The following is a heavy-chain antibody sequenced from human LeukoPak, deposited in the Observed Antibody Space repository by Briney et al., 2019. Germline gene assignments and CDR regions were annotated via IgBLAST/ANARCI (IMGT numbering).Heavy chain of an antibody. V-gene: IGHV3-48*04. Sequence: PGGSLRLSCAASGFSFSSYSMNWARQSPGKGLEWDSYISSSSSTISYADSVKGRFTISRDNAKNSLYLQMNSLRAEDTAVYYCARERITMIVVLQRGAFDIWGQGTMVTVSS. CDR2: ISSSSSTI. J-gene: IGHJ3*02. CDR1: GFSFSSYS. D-gene: IGHD3-22*01. CDR3: ARERITMIVVLQRGAFDI.